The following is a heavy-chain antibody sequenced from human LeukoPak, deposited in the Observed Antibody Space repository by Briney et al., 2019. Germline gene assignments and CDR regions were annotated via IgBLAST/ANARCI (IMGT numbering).Heavy chain of an antibody. CDR3: ARDIGWTKGPFDY. V-gene: IGHV4-38-2*01. D-gene: IGHD2-15*01. Sequence: SETLSLTCEVSGYSISSGYFWAWIRQSPGKGLEVIAGIFHDGRTYYNPSVQSRVTISVDTFRNCFSLKLKSVTAADAAVYYCARDIGWTKGPFDYWGQGTLVTVSS. CDR2: IFHDGRT. CDR1: GYSISSGYF. J-gene: IGHJ4*02.